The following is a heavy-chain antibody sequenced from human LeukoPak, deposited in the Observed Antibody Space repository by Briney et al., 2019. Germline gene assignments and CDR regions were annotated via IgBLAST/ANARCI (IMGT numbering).Heavy chain of an antibody. Sequence: ASVKVSCKASGCTFTGYYMHWVRQAPGQGLEWMGWINPNSGGTNYAQKFQGRVTMTRDTSISTAYMELSRLRSDDTAVYYCATSFDYGDYVLTFDYWGQGTLVTVSS. CDR3: ATSFDYGDYVLTFDY. D-gene: IGHD4-17*01. CDR1: GCTFTGYY. V-gene: IGHV1-2*02. J-gene: IGHJ4*02. CDR2: INPNSGGT.